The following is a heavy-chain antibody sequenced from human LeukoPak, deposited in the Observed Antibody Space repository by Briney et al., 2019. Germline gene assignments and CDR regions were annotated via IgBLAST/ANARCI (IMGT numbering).Heavy chain of an antibody. CDR3: AKDISYGYGQLSVYYFDY. Sequence: PGGSLRLSCAASGFTFDGYAMHWVRQAPGKGLGGFSVIIWNSGSIGYADSVKGRFTISRDNAKNSLYLQMNRLRAEDTALYYCAKDISYGYGQLSVYYFDYWGQGTLVTVSS. CDR1: GFTFDGYA. D-gene: IGHD5-18*01. J-gene: IGHJ4*02. V-gene: IGHV3-9*01. CDR2: IIWNSGSI.